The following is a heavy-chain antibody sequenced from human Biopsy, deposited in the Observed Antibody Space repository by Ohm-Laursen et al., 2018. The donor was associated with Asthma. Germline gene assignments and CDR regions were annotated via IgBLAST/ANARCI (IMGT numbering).Heavy chain of an antibody. D-gene: IGHD5-18*01. CDR1: GFTFSTYA. J-gene: IGHJ4*02. V-gene: IGHV3-30*04. CDR3: ARFKRGYSYGYAGVFDY. Sequence: SSLRLSCAASGFTFSTYAMHWVRQAPGKGLEWVAVISYDGSNKYYADSVKGRLTISRDNAKNSLYLQMNSLRDEDTAVYYCARFKRGYSYGYAGVFDYWGQGTLVTVSS. CDR2: ISYDGSNK.